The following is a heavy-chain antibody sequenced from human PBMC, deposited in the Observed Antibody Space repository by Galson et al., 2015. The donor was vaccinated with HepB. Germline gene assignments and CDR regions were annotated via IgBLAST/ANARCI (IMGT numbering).Heavy chain of an antibody. J-gene: IGHJ6*02. CDR2: ISYDGSNK. Sequence: SLRLSCAASGFTFSTSGMHWVRQAPGKGLQWVAVISYDGSNKYYADSVKGRLTVSRDNSKNTLFLQMNSLRAEDTAVYYCARDPNWNYRSGVYCYGMDVWGQGTTVTVSS. CDR1: GFTFSTSG. CDR3: ARDPNWNYRSGVYCYGMDV. D-gene: IGHD1-7*01. V-gene: IGHV3-30*19.